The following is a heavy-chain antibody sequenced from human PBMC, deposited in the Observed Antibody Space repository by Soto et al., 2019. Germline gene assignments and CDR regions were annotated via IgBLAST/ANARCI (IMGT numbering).Heavy chain of an antibody. CDR3: ATAASGDMIGWF. J-gene: IGHJ5*01. V-gene: IGHV4-59*01. Sequence: SETLSLTCNPSLSSSSRDYWCYIRQAPGKRLEWIGYISYSGGTNYNPSLKSRFTISVDTSKTQFSLELRSVTAADTAAYYWATAASGDMIGWF. D-gene: IGHD3-22*01. CDR2: ISYSGGT. CDR1: LSSSSRDY.